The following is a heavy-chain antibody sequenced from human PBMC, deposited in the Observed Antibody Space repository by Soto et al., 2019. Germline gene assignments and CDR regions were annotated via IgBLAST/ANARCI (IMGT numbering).Heavy chain of an antibody. D-gene: IGHD2-15*01. CDR2: IDWDDDK. CDR1: GFSLSTSGMC. Sequence: SGPTLVNPTQTLTLTCTFSGFSLSTSGMCVSWIRQPPGKALEWLARIDWDDDKYYSTSLKTRLTISKDTSKNQVVLTMTNMDPVDTATYYCARIRMEGAYCSGGSCYSYGMDVWGQGTTVTV. J-gene: IGHJ6*02. CDR3: ARIRMEGAYCSGGSCYSYGMDV. V-gene: IGHV2-70*11.